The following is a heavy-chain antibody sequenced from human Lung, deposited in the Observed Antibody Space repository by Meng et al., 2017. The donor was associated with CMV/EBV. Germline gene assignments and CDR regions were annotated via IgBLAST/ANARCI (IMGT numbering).Heavy chain of an antibody. Sequence: GTSLRLACVASGFSFSSAVMHWVRQAPGKGLEWVAAISNDGDDKFYADSVKDRFTISRDNAKNTLYLQLNRLRAADTAVYYCKEVDEWGQGTLVTVSS. CDR2: ISNDGDDK. CDR3: KEVDE. V-gene: IGHV3-30*03. J-gene: IGHJ4*02. CDR1: GFSFSSAV.